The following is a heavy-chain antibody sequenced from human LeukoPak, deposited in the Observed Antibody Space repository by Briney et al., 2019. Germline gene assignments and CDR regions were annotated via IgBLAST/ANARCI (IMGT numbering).Heavy chain of an antibody. J-gene: IGHJ4*02. CDR3: ASHDRIAAAGTPLGDY. D-gene: IGHD6-13*01. Sequence: SETLSLTCTVSGGSISSGSYYWSWIRQPAGKGLEWIGRIYTSGSTNYNPSLKSRVTISVDTSKNQFSLKLTSVTAADTAVYYCASHDRIAAAGTPLGDYWGQGTLVTVSS. CDR2: IYTSGST. V-gene: IGHV4-61*02. CDR1: GGSISSGSYY.